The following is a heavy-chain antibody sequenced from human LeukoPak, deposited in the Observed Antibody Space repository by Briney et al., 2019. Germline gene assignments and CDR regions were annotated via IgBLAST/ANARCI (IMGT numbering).Heavy chain of an antibody. CDR3: AKAGATWYFHH. CDR1: GFTFSSYA. J-gene: IGHJ1*01. Sequence: GGSLRLSCADSGFTFSSYAMSWVRQAPGKGLEWVSGISGRGRSTDYADSVRGRFTISRDNSKNTLYLQMNSLSAEDTAVYYCAKAGATWYFHHWGQGTLVTVSS. V-gene: IGHV3-23*01. CDR2: ISGRGRST. D-gene: IGHD1-26*01.